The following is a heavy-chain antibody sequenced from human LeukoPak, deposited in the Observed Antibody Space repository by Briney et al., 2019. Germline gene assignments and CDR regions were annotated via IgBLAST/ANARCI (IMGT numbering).Heavy chain of an antibody. J-gene: IGHJ4*02. CDR2: INSDGSST. V-gene: IGHV3-74*01. CDR1: GFTFTNSTYW. Sequence: GGSLRLSCAASGFTFTNSTYWMHWVRQVPGKGLVWVSRINSDGSSTNYADSVKGRFTISRDNAKNTLYLQMNSLRAEDTAVYCCARAWGGYDPLDYWGQGTLVTVSS. CDR3: ARAWGGYDPLDY. D-gene: IGHD5-12*01.